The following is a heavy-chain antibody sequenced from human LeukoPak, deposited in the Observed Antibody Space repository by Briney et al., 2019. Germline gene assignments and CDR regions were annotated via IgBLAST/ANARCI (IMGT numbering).Heavy chain of an antibody. CDR3: ARYIRGPNYYIDV. V-gene: IGHV4-59*01. J-gene: IGHJ6*03. Sequence: SETLSLACAVYGGSFSGYYWIWIRQPPGKGLEWIGYISYSGSTNYNPSLNSRLTISLDTSKNHFSLKLSSVTAADTAIYFCARYIRGPNYYIDVWGKGTTVTVSS. CDR1: GGSFSGYY. D-gene: IGHD1-14*01. CDR2: ISYSGST.